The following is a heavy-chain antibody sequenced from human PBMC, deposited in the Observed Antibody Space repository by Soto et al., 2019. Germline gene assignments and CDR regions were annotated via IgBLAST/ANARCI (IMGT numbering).Heavy chain of an antibody. CDR1: GFTFSSYA. CDR3: VKVRVATHYFDY. J-gene: IGHJ4*02. D-gene: IGHD5-12*01. CDR2: ISGSGGST. V-gene: IGHV3-23*01. Sequence: EVQLLESGGGLVQPGGSLRLSCAASGFTFSSYAMSWVRQAPGKGLEWVSAISGSGGSTYYADSVKGRFTISRDNSKNTLYLQMNSLRAEDTAVYYCVKVRVATHYFDYWGQGTLVTVSS.